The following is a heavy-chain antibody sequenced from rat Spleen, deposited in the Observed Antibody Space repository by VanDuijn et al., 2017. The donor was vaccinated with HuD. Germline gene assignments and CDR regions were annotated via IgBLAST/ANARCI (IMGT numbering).Heavy chain of an antibody. CDR2: IWTGGST. D-gene: IGHD4-3*01. CDR1: GFSLTSYH. J-gene: IGHJ2*01. CDR3: ARDRNSGYLFDY. Sequence: QVQLKESGPGLVQPSQTLSLACTVSGFSLTSYHVHWVRQPPGKGLEWMGIIWTGGSTDYNSALKSRLSISRDTSKSQVFLKMNSLQTEDIATYYCARDRNSGYLFDYWGQGVMVTVSS. V-gene: IGHV2-30*01.